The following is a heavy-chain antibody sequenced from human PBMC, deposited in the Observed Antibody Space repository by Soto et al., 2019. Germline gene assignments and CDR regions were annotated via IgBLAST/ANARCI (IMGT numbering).Heavy chain of an antibody. CDR3: ARDRMGRYYDSSGFFYYGMDV. CDR2: ISSSSSYI. Sequence: VGSLRLSCAASGFTFSSYSMNWVRQAPGKGLEWVSSISSSSSYIYYADSVKGRFTISRDNAKNSLYLQMNSLRAEDTAVYYCARDRMGRYYDSSGFFYYGMDVWGQGTTVTVSS. J-gene: IGHJ6*02. V-gene: IGHV3-21*01. D-gene: IGHD3-22*01. CDR1: GFTFSSYS.